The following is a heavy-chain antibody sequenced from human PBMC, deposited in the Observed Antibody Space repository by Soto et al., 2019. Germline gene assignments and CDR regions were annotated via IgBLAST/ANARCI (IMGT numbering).Heavy chain of an antibody. CDR1: GYTFTSYD. J-gene: IGHJ6*03. CDR3: ARGFGGWYGRDYYYYMDV. D-gene: IGHD6-19*01. V-gene: IGHV1-8*01. CDR2: MNPNSGNT. Sequence: ASVKVSCKASGYTFTSYDINWVRQATGQGLEWMGWMNPNSGNTGYAQKFQGRVTMTRNTSISTAYMELSSLRSEDTAVYYCARGFGGWYGRDYYYYMDVWGKGTTVTVSS.